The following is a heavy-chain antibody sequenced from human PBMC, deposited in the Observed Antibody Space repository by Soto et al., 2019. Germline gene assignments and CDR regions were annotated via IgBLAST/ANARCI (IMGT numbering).Heavy chain of an antibody. CDR1: GFTFSTYG. Sequence: QVQLVESGGGVVQPGRSLRLSCAASGFTFSTYGMHRVRQAPGKGLEWLAVISNNGINKYYADSVKGRFTISRDNSKDTLFLQMNSLRGEDTAIYYCARVIRADSTSSNFYYYSGLDVWGQGTTVTVSS. J-gene: IGHJ6*02. V-gene: IGHV3-30*03. D-gene: IGHD6-6*01. CDR3: ARVIRADSTSSNFYYYSGLDV. CDR2: ISNNGINK.